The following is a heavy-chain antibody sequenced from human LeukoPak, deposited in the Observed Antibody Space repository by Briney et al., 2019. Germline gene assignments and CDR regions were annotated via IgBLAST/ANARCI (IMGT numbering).Heavy chain of an antibody. D-gene: IGHD2-15*01. V-gene: IGHV3-73*01. CDR3: TRHSDKYCSGAGCYVNNFYGLDV. CDR1: GFSFSGSA. J-gene: IGHJ6*02. CDR2: IRSRANSYVT. Sequence: GGSLRLSSAASGFSFSGSAMHWVRQASGKGLEWVGRIRSRANSYVTVYAASMEGRFTISRDDSKNTAYLEMNSLKTEDTAVYYCTRHSDKYCSGAGCYVNNFYGLDVWGQGTTVIVSS.